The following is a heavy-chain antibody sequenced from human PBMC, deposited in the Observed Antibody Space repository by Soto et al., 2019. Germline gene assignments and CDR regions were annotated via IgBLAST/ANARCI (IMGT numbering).Heavy chain of an antibody. CDR3: ASAPSRYYYYGMDV. D-gene: IGHD7-27*01. Sequence: QVQLVQSGAEVKKPGSSVKVSCKASGGTFSSYAISWVRQAPGQGLEWMGGIIPIFGTANYAQKFQGRVTITADESTSTDYMELSSLRSEGTAVYYCASAPSRYYYYGMDVWGQGTTVTVSS. CDR2: IIPIFGTA. V-gene: IGHV1-69*12. CDR1: GGTFSSYA. J-gene: IGHJ6*02.